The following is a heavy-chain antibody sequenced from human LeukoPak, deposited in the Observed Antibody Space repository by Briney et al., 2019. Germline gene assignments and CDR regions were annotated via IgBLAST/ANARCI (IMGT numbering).Heavy chain of an antibody. Sequence: GASVKVSCKASGYTFTGYYMHWVRQAPGQGLEWMGWINPNSGGTNYAQKLQGRVTMTTDTSTSTAYMELRSLRSDDTAVYYCAREMNYDYVWGSYRPNHDAFDIWGQGTMVTVSS. V-gene: IGHV1-2*02. CDR1: GYTFTGYY. CDR2: INPNSGGT. D-gene: IGHD3-16*02. J-gene: IGHJ3*02. CDR3: AREMNYDYVWGSYRPNHDAFDI.